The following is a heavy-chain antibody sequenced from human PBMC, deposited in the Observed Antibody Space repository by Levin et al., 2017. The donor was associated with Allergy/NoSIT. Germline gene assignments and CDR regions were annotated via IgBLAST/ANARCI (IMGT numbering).Heavy chain of an antibody. CDR2: MNPNSGNT. Sequence: EASVKVSCKASGYTFTGYDINWVRQATGQGLEWMGWMNPNSGNTGYAQKFQGRVTMTRNTSISTAYMELSSLRSEDTAVYYCATSPGAAAGTSDDFWGQGTLVTVSS. CDR1: GYTFTGYD. V-gene: IGHV1-8*01. CDR3: ATSPGAAAGTSDDF. J-gene: IGHJ4*02. D-gene: IGHD6-13*01.